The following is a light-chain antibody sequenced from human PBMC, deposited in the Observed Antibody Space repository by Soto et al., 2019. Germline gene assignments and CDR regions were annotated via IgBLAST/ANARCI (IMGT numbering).Light chain of an antibody. CDR3: QQYNDWPLT. CDR1: QSVGSN. J-gene: IGKJ4*01. V-gene: IGKV3-15*01. Sequence: ETGLTQSPATLSASPGESATLSCGASQSVGSNLGWYQQKPGQAPRLLIYGVSTRAAGVAARFSSTSSGTEFTLTISRLHSEDFAVYYCQQYNDWPLTFGGGTKVEIK. CDR2: GVS.